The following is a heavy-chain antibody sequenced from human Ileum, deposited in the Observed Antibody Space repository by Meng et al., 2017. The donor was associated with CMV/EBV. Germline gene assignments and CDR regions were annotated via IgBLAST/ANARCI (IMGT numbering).Heavy chain of an antibody. V-gene: IGHV4-59*08. CDR1: GGSINRYY. D-gene: IGHD4-17*01. CDR3: ARRGDGEGSDSFDI. CDR2: IYYVGST. J-gene: IGHJ3*02. Sequence: QVQLQESGPGLVKPSETLSLTCSVSGGSINRYYWSWIRQTPGKGLEWIGYIYYVGSTRYNPSLESRVTISVDRSKNQVSLKMRSVSAADTAVYFCARRGDGEGSDSFDIWGQGTMVTVSS.